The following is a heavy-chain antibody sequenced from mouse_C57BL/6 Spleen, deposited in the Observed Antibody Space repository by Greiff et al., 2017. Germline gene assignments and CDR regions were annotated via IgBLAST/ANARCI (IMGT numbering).Heavy chain of an antibody. CDR1: GYSITSGYY. Sequence: VQLKESGPGLVKPSQSLSLTCSVTGYSITSGYYWNWIRQFPGNKLEWMGYISYDGSNNYNPSLKNRISITRDTSKNQCFLKLNSVTTEDTATYYCARENDYDWFAYWGQGTLVTVSA. CDR2: ISYDGSN. D-gene: IGHD2-4*01. V-gene: IGHV3-6*01. CDR3: ARENDYDWFAY. J-gene: IGHJ3*01.